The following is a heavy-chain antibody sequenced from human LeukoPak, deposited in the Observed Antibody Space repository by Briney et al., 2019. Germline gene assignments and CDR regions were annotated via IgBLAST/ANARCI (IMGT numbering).Heavy chain of an antibody. Sequence: GGSLRLSCAASGFTFNTYTMNWVRLAPGKGLEWVSCISSGSDYTYYADSVRGRFTISRDNAKNSLYLQMNSLRAEDTALYYCAKDIKGKAVAGTGPFDYWGQGTLVTVSS. D-gene: IGHD6-19*01. J-gene: IGHJ4*02. CDR2: ISSGSDYT. V-gene: IGHV3-21*04. CDR1: GFTFNTYT. CDR3: AKDIKGKAVAGTGPFDY.